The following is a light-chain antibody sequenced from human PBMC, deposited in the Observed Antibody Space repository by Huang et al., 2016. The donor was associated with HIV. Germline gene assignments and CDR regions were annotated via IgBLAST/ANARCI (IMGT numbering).Light chain of an antibody. V-gene: IGKV3-15*01. CDR3: HQYNNWLLS. Sequence: EIVMTQSPATLSVSPGERVTLSCRATRSVSTNLAWYQQRPGQAPRLLIYGSSTRAPGIPARFSGSGSGTDFSLTISSLQSEDFVLYYCHQYNNWLLSFGGGTRVDI. J-gene: IGKJ4*01. CDR1: RSVSTN. CDR2: GSS.